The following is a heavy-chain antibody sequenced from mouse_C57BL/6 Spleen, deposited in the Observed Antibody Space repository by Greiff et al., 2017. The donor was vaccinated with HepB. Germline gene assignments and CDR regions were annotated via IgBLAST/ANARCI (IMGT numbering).Heavy chain of an antibody. CDR3: ARDGDGRRAWFAD. CDR2: ISSGSSTI. J-gene: IGHJ3*01. D-gene: IGHD3-3*01. V-gene: IGHV5-17*01. CDR1: GFTFSDYG. Sequence: VQLKQSGGGLVKPGGSLKLSCAASGFTFSDYGMHWVRQAPEKGLEWVAYISSGSSTIYYADTVKGRFTISRDNAKNNLFLQMTSLRSEDTAMYSCARDGDGRRAWFADWGQGTLVTVSA.